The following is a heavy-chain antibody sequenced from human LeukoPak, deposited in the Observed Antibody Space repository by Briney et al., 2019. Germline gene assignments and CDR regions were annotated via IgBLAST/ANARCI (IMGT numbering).Heavy chain of an antibody. Sequence: ASVKVSCKASGYTFTGYYMHWVRQAPGQGLEWMGWINPNSGGTNYAQKFQGRVTMTRDTSISTAYLELSRLRSDDTAVYYCAREKMATNWFDPWGQGTLVTVSS. CDR2: INPNSGGT. CDR3: AREKMATNWFDP. V-gene: IGHV1-2*02. CDR1: GYTFTGYY. J-gene: IGHJ5*02. D-gene: IGHD5-24*01.